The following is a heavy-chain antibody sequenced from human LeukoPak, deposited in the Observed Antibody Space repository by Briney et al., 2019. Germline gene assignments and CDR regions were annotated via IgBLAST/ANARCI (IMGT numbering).Heavy chain of an antibody. CDR1: GFTVSSNY. CDR2: IKQDGSEK. V-gene: IGHV3-7*01. J-gene: IGHJ3*02. D-gene: IGHD3-3*01. CDR3: ARDQGGYHDFWSGYPHDAFDI. Sequence: PGGSLRLSCAASGFTVSSNYMSWVRQAPGKGLEWVANIKQDGSEKYYVDSVKGRFTISRDNAKNSLYLQMNSLRAEDTAVYYCARDQGGYHDFWSGYPHDAFDIWGQGTMVTVSS.